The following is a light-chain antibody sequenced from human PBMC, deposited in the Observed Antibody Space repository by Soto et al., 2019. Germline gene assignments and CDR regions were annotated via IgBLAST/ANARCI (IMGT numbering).Light chain of an antibody. CDR3: QSYDSSLSVVV. J-gene: IGLJ2*01. V-gene: IGLV1-40*01. Sequence: QPVLTQPPSVSGAPGQRVTISCTGSSSNIGAGYDVHWYQQLPGTAPKLLIYGNSNRPSGVPDRFSGSKSGTSASLAITELQAEDEADYYCQSYDSSLSVVVFGGGTKLTVL. CDR2: GNS. CDR1: SSNIGAGYD.